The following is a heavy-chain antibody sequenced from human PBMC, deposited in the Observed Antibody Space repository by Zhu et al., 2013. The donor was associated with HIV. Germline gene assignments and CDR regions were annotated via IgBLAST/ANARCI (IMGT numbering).Heavy chain of an antibody. Sequence: QVQLVQSGAEVKKPGASVKVSCKASGYTFTGYYMHWVRQAPGQGLEWMGWINPNSGGTNYAQKFQGWVTMTRDTSISTAYMELSRLRSDDTAVYYCARDTVGEYRGTLREDHYYYYYGMDVWGQGTTVTVSS. CDR1: GYTFTGYY. CDR3: ARDTVGEYRGTLREDHYYYYYGMDV. J-gene: IGHJ6*02. D-gene: IGHD3-16*01. CDR2: INPNSGGT. V-gene: IGHV1-2*04.